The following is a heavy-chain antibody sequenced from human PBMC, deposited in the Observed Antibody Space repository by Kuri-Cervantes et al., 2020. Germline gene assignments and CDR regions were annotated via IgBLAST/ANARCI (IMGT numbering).Heavy chain of an antibody. CDR3: ARWHYSDPPRCFDP. V-gene: IGHV3-9*01. CDR1: GFTFEDYA. CDR2: ISWKSGNI. J-gene: IGHJ5*02. Sequence: GGSLRLSCAASGFTFEDYAIHWDGQAPGKCLEWVSGISWKSGNIVYAESVKGRFTISRDNSKNTLYLQMNSLRAEDTSVYYCARWHYSDPPRCFDPWGQGTLVTVS. D-gene: IGHD3-22*01.